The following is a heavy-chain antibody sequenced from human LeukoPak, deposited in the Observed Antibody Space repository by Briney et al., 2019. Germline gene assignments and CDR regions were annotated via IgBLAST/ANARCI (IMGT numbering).Heavy chain of an antibody. Sequence: QPGGSLRLSCAAPGFTFSSYWMHWVRQAPGKGLVWVSRINSDGSSTSYADSVKGRFTISRDNAKNSLYLQMNSLRAEDTAVYYCAELGITMIGGVWGKGTTVTISS. J-gene: IGHJ6*04. CDR2: INSDGSST. CDR3: AELGITMIGGV. V-gene: IGHV3-74*01. CDR1: GFTFSSYW. D-gene: IGHD3-10*02.